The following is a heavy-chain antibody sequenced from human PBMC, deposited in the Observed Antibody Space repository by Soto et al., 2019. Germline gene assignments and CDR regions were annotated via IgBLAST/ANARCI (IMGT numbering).Heavy chain of an antibody. CDR2: ISGSGGST. Sequence: GGSLRLSCAASGFTFCSYALHWVRQAPGKGLEWVSVISGSGGSTYYADSVKGRFTISRDNSKNTLYLQMNSLRAEDTAVYYCAKDIHIVVVPAAILEAFDIWGQGTMVTVSS. V-gene: IGHV3-23*01. D-gene: IGHD2-2*01. CDR3: AKDIHIVVVPAAILEAFDI. CDR1: GFTFCSYA. J-gene: IGHJ3*02.